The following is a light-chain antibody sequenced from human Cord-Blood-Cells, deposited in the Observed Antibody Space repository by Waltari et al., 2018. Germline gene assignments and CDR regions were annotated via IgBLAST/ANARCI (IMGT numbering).Light chain of an antibody. CDR2: DVS. CDR1: SSDVGGYNY. V-gene: IGLV2-11*01. CDR3: CSYAGSYTYWV. J-gene: IGLJ3*02. Sequence: QSALTQPRSVSGSPGQSVTISCTGTSSDVGGYNYVSWDQQHPGKAPKLMIYDVSKRPSGFPYRFSGSKSGNTASLTISGLQAEDEADYYCCSYAGSYTYWVFGGGTKLTVL.